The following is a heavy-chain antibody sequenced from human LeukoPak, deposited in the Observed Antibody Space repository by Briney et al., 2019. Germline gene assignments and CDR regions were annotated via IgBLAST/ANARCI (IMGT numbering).Heavy chain of an antibody. J-gene: IGHJ5*02. Sequence: NPGGSLRLSCAASGFTFSSYSMNWVRQAPGKGLEWVSSISSSSSYIYYADSVKGRFTISRDNAKNSLYLQMNSLRAEDTAVYYCARGTEMATMGSWFDPWGQGTLVTVSS. D-gene: IGHD5-24*01. V-gene: IGHV3-21*04. CDR3: ARGTEMATMGSWFDP. CDR1: GFTFSSYS. CDR2: ISSSSSYI.